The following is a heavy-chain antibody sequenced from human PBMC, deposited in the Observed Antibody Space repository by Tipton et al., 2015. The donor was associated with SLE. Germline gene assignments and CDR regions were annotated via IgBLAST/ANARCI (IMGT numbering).Heavy chain of an antibody. CDR1: GGSFSALQ. V-gene: IGHV4-59*12. CDR2: FFYDGSP. CDR3: ARRRITWPRPIVDY. Sequence: TLSLTCTVYGGSFSALQWSWIRQPPGQGLEWIGSFFYDGSPSNNPSLKSRVTVSFDTPKNQFSLKLSSVTAADTAVYYCARRRITWPRPIVDYLGQGTLVTASS. J-gene: IGHJ4*02. D-gene: IGHD6-6*01.